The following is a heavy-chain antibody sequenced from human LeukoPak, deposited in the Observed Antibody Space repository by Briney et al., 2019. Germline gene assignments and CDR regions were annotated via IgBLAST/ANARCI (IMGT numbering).Heavy chain of an antibody. CDR3: VKDPRDTYGTNWFVS. Sequence: GGSLRLSCVASGFSFGNYAMSWVRQAPGKGLQWVSQISGTGGATWYAGFARDRFTISRDNSKKTLYPQMSGLRVEDTAMYYCVKDPRDTYGTNWFVSWGQGTLLIVPS. CDR1: GFSFGNYA. V-gene: IGHV3-23*01. D-gene: IGHD2-21*01. CDR2: ISGTGGAT. J-gene: IGHJ5*01.